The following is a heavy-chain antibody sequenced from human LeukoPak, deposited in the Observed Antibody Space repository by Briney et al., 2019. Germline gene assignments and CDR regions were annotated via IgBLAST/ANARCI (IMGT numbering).Heavy chain of an antibody. D-gene: IGHD2-15*01. V-gene: IGHV3-53*01. CDR2: IYSGGST. CDR3: ARGGYPQFSDY. CDR1: GFIVSSSY. J-gene: IGHJ4*02. Sequence: GGSLRLSCAASGFIVSSSYMNWVRQAPGKGLEWVSVIYSGGSTYYADSVKGRFTISRGNSKNTLYLQMNSLRAEDTAVYYCARGGYPQFSDYWGQGTLVTVSS.